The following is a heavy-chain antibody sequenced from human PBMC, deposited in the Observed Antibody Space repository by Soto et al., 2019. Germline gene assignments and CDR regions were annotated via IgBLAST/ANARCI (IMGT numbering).Heavy chain of an antibody. J-gene: IGHJ6*02. CDR2: ISDGGERT. CDR1: GFTFSDYV. D-gene: IGHD3-3*01. Sequence: EVQLLESGGDLVQPGGSLRLSCVASGFTFSDYVMSWVRQVPGKGLEWVSSISDGGERTDYRDSVRGRFTISRDNARFTLHLQMHRLRVDDTAIYLCARDRSTDFGLDVWGQGTTVTVSS. CDR3: ARDRSTDFGLDV. V-gene: IGHV3-23*01.